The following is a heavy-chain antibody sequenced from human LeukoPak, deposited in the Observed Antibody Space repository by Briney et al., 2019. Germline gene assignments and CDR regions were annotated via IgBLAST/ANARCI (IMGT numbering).Heavy chain of an antibody. CDR2: INHSGST. V-gene: IGHV4-34*01. Sequence: PSETLSLTCAVYGGSFSGYYWSWIRQPPGKGLEWIGEINHSGSTNYNPSLKSRVTISVDTSKNQFSLKLSSVTAADTAVYYCARVRCGSSWYHAEYFQHWGQGTLVTVSS. CDR1: GGSFSGYY. D-gene: IGHD6-13*01. J-gene: IGHJ1*01. CDR3: ARVRCGSSWYHAEYFQH.